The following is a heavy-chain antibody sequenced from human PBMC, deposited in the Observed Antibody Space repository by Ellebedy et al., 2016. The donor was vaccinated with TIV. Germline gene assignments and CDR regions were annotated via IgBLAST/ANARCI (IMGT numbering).Heavy chain of an antibody. CDR3: ARKPMNPTDLYGNFDH. D-gene: IGHD1-1*01. V-gene: IGHV3-11*04. Sequence: GESLKISCAASGFTFSDYFMSWVRQTPGKGLEWLSYITNTCSTTYYADSVKGRFTVARDNAKNSLYLQMNSLRAEDTAVYYCARKPMNPTDLYGNFDHWGQGTLVTVSS. J-gene: IGHJ4*02. CDR1: GFTFSDYF. CDR2: ITNTCSTT.